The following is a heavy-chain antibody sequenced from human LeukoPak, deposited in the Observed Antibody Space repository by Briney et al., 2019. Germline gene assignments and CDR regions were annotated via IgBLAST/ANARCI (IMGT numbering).Heavy chain of an antibody. D-gene: IGHD4-17*01. CDR2: INPSGGST. J-gene: IGHJ4*02. V-gene: IGHV1-46*01. Sequence: ASVKVSCKASGYTFTSYYMHWVRQAPGRGLEWMGIINPSGGSTSYAQKFQGRVTMTRDTSTSTVYMELSSLRSEDTAVYYCARDTAVTTEIGPYYFDYWGQGTLVTVSS. CDR1: GYTFTSYY. CDR3: ARDTAVTTEIGPYYFDY.